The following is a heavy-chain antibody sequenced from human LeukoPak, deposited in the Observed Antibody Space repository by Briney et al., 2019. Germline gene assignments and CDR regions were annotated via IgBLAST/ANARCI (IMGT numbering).Heavy chain of an antibody. D-gene: IGHD6-19*01. CDR2: INHSGST. CDR1: GGSFSGYY. CDR3: ARYRRDGIAVAGYYFDH. J-gene: IGHJ4*02. V-gene: IGHV4-34*01. Sequence: SETLSLTCAVYGGSFSGYYWSWIRQPPGKRLEWIGEINHSGSTNYNPSLKSRVTISVDTSKNQFSLKLSSVTAADTAVYYCARYRRDGIAVAGYYFDHWGQGTLVTVSS.